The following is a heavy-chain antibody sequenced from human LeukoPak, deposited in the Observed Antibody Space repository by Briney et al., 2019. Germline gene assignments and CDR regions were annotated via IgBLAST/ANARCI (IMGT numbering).Heavy chain of an antibody. CDR3: AKDQGRGLGSYSWGNFDY. CDR2: ISSSASSR. V-gene: IGHV3-23*01. J-gene: IGHJ4*02. CDR1: GFTFSSYG. D-gene: IGHD3-10*01. Sequence: PGGSLRLSCVASGFTFSSYGMNWVRQAPGKGLEWVSAISSSASSRPYADSVKGRFTISRDNSKNTLYLEMNSLRAEDTAVYYCAKDQGRGLGSYSWGNFDYWGQGTLVTVSS.